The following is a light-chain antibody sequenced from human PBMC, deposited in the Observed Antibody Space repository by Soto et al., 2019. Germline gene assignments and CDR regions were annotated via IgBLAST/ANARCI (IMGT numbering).Light chain of an antibody. Sequence: EIVMTQSPATLSVSPGERATLSCRASQSVSSNLAGYHQKPGQAPRLLIYGASTRATGIPARVSGSVSGTEFILTISSVQSEDFAVYYCHQDNNRPPLSCGVWTKVAIK. CDR2: GAS. J-gene: IGKJ4*01. V-gene: IGKV3-15*01. CDR1: QSVSSN. CDR3: HQDNNRPPLS.